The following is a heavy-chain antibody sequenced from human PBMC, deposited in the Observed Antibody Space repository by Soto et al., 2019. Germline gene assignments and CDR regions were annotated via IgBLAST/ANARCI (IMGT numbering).Heavy chain of an antibody. CDR3: ARGLRFLEWLLYY. CDR1: GYTFTSYA. CDR2: INAGNGNT. D-gene: IGHD3-3*01. J-gene: IGHJ4*02. V-gene: IGHV1-3*01. Sequence: ASVKVSCKASGYTFTSYAMHWVRQAPGQRLEWMGWINAGNGNTKYSQKFQGRVTITRDTSASTAYMELSSLRSEDTAVYYCARGLRFLEWLLYYWGQGTLVTVSS.